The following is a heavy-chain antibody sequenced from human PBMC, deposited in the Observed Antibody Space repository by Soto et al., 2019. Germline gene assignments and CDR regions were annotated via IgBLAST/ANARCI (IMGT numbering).Heavy chain of an antibody. CDR2: IVPVFPSV. Sequence: GASVKVSCKASGGDFNNDAIYWVRQAPGQGLEWLGTIVPVFPSVYYAPRFQGRLTITADGSTDTVYMMLTSLKSEDTAVYYCAREMPSTAAAYFYYGLNVWCQGTSVTVSS. V-gene: IGHV1-69*13. CDR3: AREMPSTAAAYFYYGLNV. D-gene: IGHD6-13*01. J-gene: IGHJ6*02. CDR1: GGDFNNDA.